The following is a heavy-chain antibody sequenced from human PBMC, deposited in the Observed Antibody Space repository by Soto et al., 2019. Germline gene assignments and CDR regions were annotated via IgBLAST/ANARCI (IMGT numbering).Heavy chain of an antibody. J-gene: IGHJ5*01. D-gene: IGHD2-8*01. V-gene: IGHV1-69*13. Sequence: GASVKVSCKASGGTFSSYAISWVRQAPGQGLEWMGGIIPIFGTANYAQKFQGRVTITADESNNQLSLQLNSVTPDDTAVYYCARLIGNSWLDSWGQGTLVTVSS. CDR2: IIPIFGTA. CDR1: GGTFSSYA. CDR3: ARLIGNSWLDS.